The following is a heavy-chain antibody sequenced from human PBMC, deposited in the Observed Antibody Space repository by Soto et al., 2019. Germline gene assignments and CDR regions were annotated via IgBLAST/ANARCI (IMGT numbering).Heavy chain of an antibody. CDR2: INAGNGNT. CDR1: GYTFTSYA. Sequence: ASVKVSCKASGYTFTSYAMHWVLQAPGQRLEWMGWINAGNGNTKYSQKFQGRVTITRDTSASTAYMELSSLRSEDTAVYYCARSPHCSSTSCYANAFDIWGQGTMVTVSS. V-gene: IGHV1-3*01. CDR3: ARSPHCSSTSCYANAFDI. D-gene: IGHD2-2*01. J-gene: IGHJ3*02.